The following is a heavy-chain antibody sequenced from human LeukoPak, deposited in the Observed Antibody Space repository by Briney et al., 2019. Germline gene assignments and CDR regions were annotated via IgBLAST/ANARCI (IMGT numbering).Heavy chain of an antibody. V-gene: IGHV3-21*01. D-gene: IGHD4-17*01. CDR2: ITSGSSYI. J-gene: IGHJ4*02. CDR3: ARRLRRNYFDY. Sequence: GGSLRLSCAASGFTFSSYNMNWVRQAPGKGLEWVSSITSGSSYIYYADSVKGRFTISRDNAKNSLYLQMNSLRAEDTAVYYCARRLRRNYFDYWGQGTLVTVSS. CDR1: GFTFSSYN.